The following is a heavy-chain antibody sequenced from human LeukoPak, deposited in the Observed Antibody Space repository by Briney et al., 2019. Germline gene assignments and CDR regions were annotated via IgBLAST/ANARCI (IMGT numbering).Heavy chain of an antibody. D-gene: IGHD3-16*01. CDR3: ARVRWGGLYYFDY. CDR1: GFTFTTYS. J-gene: IGHJ4*02. Sequence: PGGSLRLSCAASGFTFTTYSLNWVRQAPGKGLEWVSYISGRGNTIYYADSVKGRFTISRDNAENTLYLQMNSLRAEDTAVYYCARVRWGGLYYFDYWGQGTLVTVSS. CDR2: ISGRGNTI. V-gene: IGHV3-48*04.